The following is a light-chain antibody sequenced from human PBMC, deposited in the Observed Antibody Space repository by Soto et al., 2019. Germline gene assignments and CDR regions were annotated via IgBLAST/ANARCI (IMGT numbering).Light chain of an antibody. CDR3: SSYRSSSTGV. J-gene: IGLJ1*01. CDR2: DVS. V-gene: IGLV2-14*01. CDR1: RSDVGGYNF. Sequence: QSALTQPASVSGSPGQSITISCTGTRSDVGGYNFVSWYQQHPGKAPKLMIYDVSNRPSGVSNRVSGSKSGNTASLTISGLQAEDEADYYCSSYRSSSTGVFGTGTKLTVL.